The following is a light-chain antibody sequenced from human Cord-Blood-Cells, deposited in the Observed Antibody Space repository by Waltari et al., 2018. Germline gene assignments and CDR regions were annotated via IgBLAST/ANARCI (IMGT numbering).Light chain of an antibody. CDR2: AAS. V-gene: IGKV1-39*01. CDR1: QSISSY. Sequence: DIQMTQSPSPLSASVGDRVTITCRASQSISSYLNWYQQKPGKAPKLLIYAASSLQSGVPSRFSGSGPGTDFTLTISSLQPEDFATYYCQQSYSTPQTFGQGTKVEIK. J-gene: IGKJ1*01. CDR3: QQSYSTPQT.